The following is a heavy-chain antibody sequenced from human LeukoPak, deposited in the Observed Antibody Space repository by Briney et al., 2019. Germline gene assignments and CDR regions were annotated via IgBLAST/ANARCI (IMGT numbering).Heavy chain of an antibody. CDR3: TKAKGQSWLFSHY. V-gene: IGHV3-30*02. CDR2: IQYDGSIK. J-gene: IGHJ4*02. D-gene: IGHD3-22*01. Sequence: PGGSLRLSCAASGFTFNSYGMNWVRQAPGKGLEWVAFIQYDGSIKYYADSVKGRFTVSRDNSKSTVYLQMNDLRGEDTAAYYCTKAKGQSWLFSHYWGRGTLVTVSS. CDR1: GFTFNSYG.